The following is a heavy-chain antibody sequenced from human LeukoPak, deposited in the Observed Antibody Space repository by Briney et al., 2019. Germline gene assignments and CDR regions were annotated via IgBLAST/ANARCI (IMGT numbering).Heavy chain of an antibody. J-gene: IGHJ3*02. D-gene: IGHD4/OR15-4a*01. CDR2: INHSGST. CDR3: ASSLGRGAAAFAI. CDR1: GGSFSGYY. Sequence: SETLSLTCAVYGGSFSGYYWSWIRQPPGKGLEWIGEINHSGSTNYNPSLKSRVTTSVDTSKNQFSLKLSSVTAADTAVYYCASSLGRGAAAFAIWGKGTMVTVSS. V-gene: IGHV4-34*01.